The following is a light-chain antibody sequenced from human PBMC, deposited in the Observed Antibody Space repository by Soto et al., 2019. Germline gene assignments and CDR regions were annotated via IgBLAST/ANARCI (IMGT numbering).Light chain of an antibody. CDR2: AAS. CDR1: QGISSS. V-gene: IGKV1-9*01. CDR3: QQTNSFPLT. Sequence: DIQLTQSPSFLSASVGDRVTITCRASQGISSSLAWYQQKPGRAPELLIYAASTLQSGVPSRFSGSGSGTEFTLTISSLQPEDFATYYCQQTNSFPLTFGGGTKVEIK. J-gene: IGKJ4*01.